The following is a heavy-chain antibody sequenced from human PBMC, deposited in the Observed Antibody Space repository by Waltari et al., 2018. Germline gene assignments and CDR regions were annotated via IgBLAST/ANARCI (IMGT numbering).Heavy chain of an antibody. J-gene: IGHJ4*02. Sequence: QLQLQESGPQLVKPSETLSLTCTVSGVSLDNTTHSCGWVRQPPGKGLEWIGSIYYTGTTYYNPSLKSRMTISADTSKTQFSLRLSSVTAADTAVYYCARHINFWSGYYFDSWGQGTLVTVSS. D-gene: IGHD3-3*01. V-gene: IGHV4-39*01. CDR1: GVSLDNTTHS. CDR3: ARHINFWSGYYFDS. CDR2: IYYTGTT.